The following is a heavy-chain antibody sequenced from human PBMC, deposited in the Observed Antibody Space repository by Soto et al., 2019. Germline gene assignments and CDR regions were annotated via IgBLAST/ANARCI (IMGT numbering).Heavy chain of an antibody. J-gene: IGHJ6*02. V-gene: IGHV5-51*01. CDR2: IYPGDSDT. Sequence: RVESLKISCNGSGYSFTSYWIGWVRQMPGKGLEWMGIIYPGDSDTRYSPSFQGQVTISADKSISTAFLQWSSLKASDTPRYYCARLPHGRSDDMDVWGQGTKVTVS. CDR3: ARLPHGRSDDMDV. CDR1: GYSFTSYW.